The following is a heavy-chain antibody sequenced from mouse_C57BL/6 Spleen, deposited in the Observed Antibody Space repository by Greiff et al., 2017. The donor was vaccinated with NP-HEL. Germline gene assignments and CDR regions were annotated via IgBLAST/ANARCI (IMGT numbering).Heavy chain of an antibody. D-gene: IGHD1-1*01. V-gene: IGHV1-50*01. Sequence: QVQLKQPGAELVKPGASVKLSCKASGYTFTSYWMQWVKQRPGQGLEWIGEIDPSDSYTNYNQKFKGKATLTVDTSSSTAYMQLSSLTSEDSAVYYCARSTVPYYFDYWGQGTTLTVSS. CDR3: ARSTVPYYFDY. J-gene: IGHJ2*01. CDR2: IDPSDSYT. CDR1: GYTFTSYW.